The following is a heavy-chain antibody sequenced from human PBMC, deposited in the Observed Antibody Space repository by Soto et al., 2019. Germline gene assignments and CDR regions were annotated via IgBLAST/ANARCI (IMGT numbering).Heavy chain of an antibody. J-gene: IGHJ6*02. CDR3: ARMFGYSYAKDYYYGMDV. CDR1: GGTFSSYA. Sequence: PGASVKVSCKASGGTFSSYAISWVRQAPGQGLEWMGGIIPIFGTANYAQKFQGRVTITADESTSTAYMELSSLRSEDTAVYYCARMFGYSYAKDYYYGMDVWGQGTTVTVSS. CDR2: IIPIFGTA. V-gene: IGHV1-69*13. D-gene: IGHD5-18*01.